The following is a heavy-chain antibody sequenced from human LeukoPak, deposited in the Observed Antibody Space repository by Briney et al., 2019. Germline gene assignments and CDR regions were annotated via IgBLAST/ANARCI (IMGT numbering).Heavy chain of an antibody. D-gene: IGHD3-10*01. CDR1: GFTFSSYS. CDR3: ARDPGGVYYFDY. V-gene: IGHV3-21*01. CDR2: ISSSSSYI. J-gene: IGHJ4*02. Sequence: PGGSLRLSCAASGFTFSSYSMNRVRQAPGKGLEWVSSISSSSSYIYYADSVKGRFTISRGNAKNSLYLQMNSLRAEDTAVYYCARDPGGVYYFDYWGQGTLVTVSS.